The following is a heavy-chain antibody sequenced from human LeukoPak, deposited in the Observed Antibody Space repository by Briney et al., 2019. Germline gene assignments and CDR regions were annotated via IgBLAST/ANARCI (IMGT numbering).Heavy chain of an antibody. Sequence: SETLSLTCTVSGGSISSYYWSWIRQPPGRGLEWIGYISYTGSTNYNPSLKSRVTISVDTSKNQFSLKLSSVTAADTAVYYCARYINWFDPWGQGTLVTVSS. J-gene: IGHJ5*02. CDR1: GGSISSYY. V-gene: IGHV4-59*12. CDR2: ISYTGST. CDR3: ARYINWFDP.